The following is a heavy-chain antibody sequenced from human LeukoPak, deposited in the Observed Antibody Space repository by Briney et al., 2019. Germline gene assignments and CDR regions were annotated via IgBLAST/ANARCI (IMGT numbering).Heavy chain of an antibody. Sequence: AGGSLRLSCAGSGFAFGTYAMSGVRQAPGMGLEWVSSISADGQVTYYADSVEGRFTVSRDNSKSTLYLQLNSLRAEDTATYYCARDPYNTILYRLAHWGQGTLVTVSS. CDR2: ISADGQVT. J-gene: IGHJ4*02. CDR3: ARDPYNTILYRLAH. V-gene: IGHV3-23*01. CDR1: GFAFGTYA. D-gene: IGHD3-10*01.